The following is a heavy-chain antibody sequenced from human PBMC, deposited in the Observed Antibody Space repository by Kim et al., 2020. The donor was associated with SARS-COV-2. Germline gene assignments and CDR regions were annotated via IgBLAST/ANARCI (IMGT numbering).Heavy chain of an antibody. CDR3: ARDRQVFDY. CDR2: GTT. V-gene: IGHV4-59*01. J-gene: IGHJ4*02. Sequence: GTTNSNPTLKSRVTIAVDTYKKQFSLKLNSVTTADTAVYYCARDRQVFDYWGRGTLVTVSS.